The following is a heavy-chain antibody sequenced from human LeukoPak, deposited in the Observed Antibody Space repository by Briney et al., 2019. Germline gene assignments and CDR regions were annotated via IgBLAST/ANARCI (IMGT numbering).Heavy chain of an antibody. CDR1: GFTFGDYA. D-gene: IGHD4-17*01. V-gene: IGHV3-49*03. CDR2: IRSKAYGGTT. CDR3: ARDPNGDYIGTFDM. J-gene: IGHJ3*02. Sequence: PGGSLRLSCTASGFTFGDYAMSWFRQAPGKGLEWVGFIRSKAYGGTTEYAASVKGRFTISRDDSKSIAYLQMNSLRVEDTAVYFCARDPNGDYIGTFDMWGRGTMVSVSS.